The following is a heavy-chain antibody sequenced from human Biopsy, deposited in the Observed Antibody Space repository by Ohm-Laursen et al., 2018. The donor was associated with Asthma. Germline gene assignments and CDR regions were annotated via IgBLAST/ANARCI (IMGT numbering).Heavy chain of an antibody. CDR2: VTTGNGDT. CDR1: GYNFISFA. J-gene: IGHJ3*01. D-gene: IGHD3-9*01. V-gene: IGHV1-3*04. Sequence: ASVNVSCTASGYNFISFAIHWVRQAPGQRLEWMCWVTTGNGDTKYSQKFQGRVTITRDTSASTAYMELRSLRSEDTATYYCARTYYDFLTGQVKDVFGVWGQGTMVTVSS. CDR3: ARTYYDFLTGQVKDVFGV.